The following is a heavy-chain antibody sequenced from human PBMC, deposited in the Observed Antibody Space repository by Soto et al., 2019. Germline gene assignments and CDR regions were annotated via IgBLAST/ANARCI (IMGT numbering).Heavy chain of an antibody. CDR2: IIPIFGTA. V-gene: IGHV1-69*01. Sequence: QVQLVQSGAEVKKPGSSVKVSCKASGGTFSSYSINWVRQAPGQGLEWMGEIIPIFGTANYAQKFQGRVTITADESTSTAYMELSSLRSEGTAVYYWARDVGRHSGGIDYWGQGTLVTVSS. CDR3: ARDVGRHSGGIDY. J-gene: IGHJ4*02. CDR1: GGTFSSYS. D-gene: IGHD1-26*01.